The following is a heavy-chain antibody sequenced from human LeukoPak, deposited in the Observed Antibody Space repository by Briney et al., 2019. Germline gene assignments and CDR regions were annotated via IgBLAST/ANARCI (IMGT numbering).Heavy chain of an antibody. CDR2: ISSSSSYI. Sequence: GGSLRLSSAASGFTFSSYSMNWVRQAPGKGLEWVSSISSSSSYIYYADSVKGRFTISRDNAKNSLYLQMNSLRAEDTAVYYCARGKGYGGYYMDVWGKGTTVTVSS. V-gene: IGHV3-21*01. J-gene: IGHJ6*03. CDR3: ARGKGYGGYYMDV. D-gene: IGHD3-10*01. CDR1: GFTFSSYS.